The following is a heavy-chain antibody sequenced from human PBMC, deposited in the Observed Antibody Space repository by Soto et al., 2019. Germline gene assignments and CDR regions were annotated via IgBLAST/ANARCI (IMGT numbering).Heavy chain of an antibody. Sequence: GGSLRLSCAASGFTFSSYGMHWVRQAPGKGLEWVAVIWYDGSNKYYADSVKGRFTISRDNSKNTLYLQMNSLRAEDTAVYYCARDLKIFGVVNGSLDGFDPWGQGTLVTVSS. CDR3: ARDLKIFGVVNGSLDGFDP. CDR2: IWYDGSNK. V-gene: IGHV3-33*01. J-gene: IGHJ5*02. D-gene: IGHD3-3*01. CDR1: GFTFSSYG.